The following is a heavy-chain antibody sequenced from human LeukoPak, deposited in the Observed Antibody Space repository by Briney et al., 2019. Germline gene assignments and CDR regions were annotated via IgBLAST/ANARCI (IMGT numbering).Heavy chain of an antibody. Sequence: PGGSLRLSCAASGFTVSSNYMSWVRQAPGKGLGWVSVIYSGGSTYYADSVKGRFTISRDNSKNTLYLQMNSLRAEDTAVYYCAKESEYGSGSYDDAFDIWGQGTMVTVSS. CDR2: IYSGGST. CDR1: GFTVSSNY. CDR3: AKESEYGSGSYDDAFDI. D-gene: IGHD3-10*01. J-gene: IGHJ3*02. V-gene: IGHV3-53*01.